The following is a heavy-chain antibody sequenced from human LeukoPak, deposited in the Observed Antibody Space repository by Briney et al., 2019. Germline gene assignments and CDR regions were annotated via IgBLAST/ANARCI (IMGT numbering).Heavy chain of an antibody. J-gene: IGHJ5*02. CDR2: ISSSSSYI. CDR3: ARDNYSYRLDL. D-gene: IGHD2-21*01. Sequence: GGSLRLSCAASGFTFSSYSMNWVRQAPGKGLEWVSSISSSSSYIFYTDSVKGRFIISRDNSKNTLYLDMNSLRAEDTAIYYCARDNYSYRLDLWGQGTLVTVSS. CDR1: GFTFSSYS. V-gene: IGHV3-21*04.